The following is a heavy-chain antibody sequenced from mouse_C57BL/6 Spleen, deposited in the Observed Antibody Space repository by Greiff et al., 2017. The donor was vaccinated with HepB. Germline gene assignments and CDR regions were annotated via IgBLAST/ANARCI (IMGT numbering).Heavy chain of an antibody. V-gene: IGHV14-2*01. J-gene: IGHJ3*01. Sequence: EVQLQQSGAELVKPGASVKLSCTASGFNIKDYYMHWVKQRTEQGLEWIGRIDPEDGETKYAPQFQGKATITADTSSNTAYLQLSSLTSEDTAVYYCASYTPFAYWGQGTLVTVSA. CDR2: IDPEDGET. CDR3: ASYTPFAY. D-gene: IGHD5-1-1*01. CDR1: GFNIKDYY.